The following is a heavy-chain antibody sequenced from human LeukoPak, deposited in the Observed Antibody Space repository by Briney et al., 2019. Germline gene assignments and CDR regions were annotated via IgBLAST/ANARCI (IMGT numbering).Heavy chain of an antibody. Sequence: QAGGSLRLSCAASGFTFSDYGMHWVRQAPGKGLEWVSFISFDGSNKGYADSVKGRFTISRDNSKNTLYGQMNSLRAEDTAVYYCARVRRYCSSTSCKYNWFDPWGQGTLVTVSS. V-gene: IGHV3-30*03. D-gene: IGHD2-2*01. CDR1: GFTFSDYG. J-gene: IGHJ5*02. CDR3: ARVRRYCSSTSCKYNWFDP. CDR2: ISFDGSNK.